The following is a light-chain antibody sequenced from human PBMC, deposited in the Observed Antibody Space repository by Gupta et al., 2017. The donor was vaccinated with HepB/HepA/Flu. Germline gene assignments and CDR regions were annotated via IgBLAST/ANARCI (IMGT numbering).Light chain of an antibody. Sequence: EIVLTQSPGPLFLSPGERATLSCRASQNINSNSLAWYQQKFGQAPRLLIYAISTRATGIPDRFSGSGSGTDFTLSVSRLEPEDFAVYYCHQYGDSVRTFGQGTKVEAK. CDR1: QNINSNS. CDR2: AIS. J-gene: IGKJ1*01. CDR3: HQYGDSVRT. V-gene: IGKV3-20*01.